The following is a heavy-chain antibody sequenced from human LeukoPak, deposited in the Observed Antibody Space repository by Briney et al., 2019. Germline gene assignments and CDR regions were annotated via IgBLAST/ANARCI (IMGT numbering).Heavy chain of an antibody. V-gene: IGHV4-30-4*01. CDR2: IYYSGST. CDR1: GGSISSGDYY. CDR3: ARYVDIVATGRWGYFFDY. J-gene: IGHJ4*02. D-gene: IGHD5-12*01. Sequence: SETLSLTCTVSGGSISSGDYYWSWIREPPGKGLEWIGYIYYSGSTYYNPSLKSRVTISVDPSKNQFSLKLSSVTAADTAVYYCARYVDIVATGRWGYFFDYWGQGTLVTVSS.